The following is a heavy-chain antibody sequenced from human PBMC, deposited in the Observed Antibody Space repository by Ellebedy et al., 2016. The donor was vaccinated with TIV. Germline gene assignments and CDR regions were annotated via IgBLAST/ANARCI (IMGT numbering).Heavy chain of an antibody. Sequence: PGGSLRLSCAASGFTFSSYSMNWVRQAPGKGLEWVSYISSSSSTIYYADSVKGRFTISRDNAKNSLYLQMNSLRAEDTAVYYCARGDSSGWYYYYYYYGMDVWGQGTTVTVSS. CDR3: ARGDSSGWYYYYYYYGMDV. D-gene: IGHD6-19*01. CDR2: ISSSSSTI. V-gene: IGHV3-48*01. J-gene: IGHJ6*02. CDR1: GFTFSSYS.